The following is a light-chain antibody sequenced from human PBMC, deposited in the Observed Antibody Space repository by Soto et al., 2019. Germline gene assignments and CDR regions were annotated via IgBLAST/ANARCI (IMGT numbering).Light chain of an antibody. CDR1: QSVSGY. Sequence: EIVLTQSPATLSLSPGERATLSCRASQSVSGYLAWYQQKPGQAPRLLIYDASNRATGVPARFSGSGSGTDFTLTISSLEPEDFAVYYCQQHISWPLTFGGGTKVEIK. CDR3: QQHISWPLT. J-gene: IGKJ4*01. V-gene: IGKV3-11*01. CDR2: DAS.